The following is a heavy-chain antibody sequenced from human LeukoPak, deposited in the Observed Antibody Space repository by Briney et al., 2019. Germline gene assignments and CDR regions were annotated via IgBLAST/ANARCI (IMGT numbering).Heavy chain of an antibody. D-gene: IGHD3-10*01. Sequence: SETLSLTCAVYGGSFSGYYWSWIRQPPGKGLEWIGEINHSGSTNYNPSLKSRVTISVDTSKNQFSLKLSSVTAADTAVYYCARVRVRMVRGVITGNRFDYWGQGTLVTVSS. V-gene: IGHV4-34*01. CDR2: INHSGST. J-gene: IGHJ4*02. CDR1: GGSFSGYY. CDR3: ARVRVRMVRGVITGNRFDY.